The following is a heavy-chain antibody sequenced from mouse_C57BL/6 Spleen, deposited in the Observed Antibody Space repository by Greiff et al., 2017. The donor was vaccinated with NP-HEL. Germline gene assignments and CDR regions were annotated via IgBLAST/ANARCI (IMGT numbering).Heavy chain of an antibody. CDR3: ASYGTNYYARDY. D-gene: IGHD2-1*01. CDR2: IYPGDGDT. Sequence: QVQLKESGPELVKPGASVKISCKASGYAFSSSWMNWVKQRPGKGLEWIGRIYPGDGDTNYNGKFKGKATLTADKSSSTAYMQLSSLTSEYSAVYFCASYGTNYYARDYWGQGTSVTVSS. CDR1: GYAFSSSW. J-gene: IGHJ4*01. V-gene: IGHV1-82*01.